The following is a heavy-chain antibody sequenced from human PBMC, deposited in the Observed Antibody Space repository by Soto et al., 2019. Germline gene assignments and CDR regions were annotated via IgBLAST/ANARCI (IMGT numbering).Heavy chain of an antibody. J-gene: IGHJ3*02. D-gene: IGHD6-13*01. V-gene: IGHV1-69*04. CDR1: GGTFSSYT. Sequence: GASVKVSCKASGGTFSSYTISWVRQAPGQGLEWMGRIIPILGIANYAQKFQGRVTITADKSTSTAYMELSSLRSEDTAVYYCARDLPGIAAPWDAFDIWGQGTMVTVSS. CDR3: ARDLPGIAAPWDAFDI. CDR2: IIPILGIA.